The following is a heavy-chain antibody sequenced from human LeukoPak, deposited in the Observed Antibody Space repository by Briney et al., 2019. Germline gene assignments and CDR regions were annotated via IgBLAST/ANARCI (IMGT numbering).Heavy chain of an antibody. CDR3: AKGYSSGWDLAFDI. V-gene: IGHV3-23*01. Sequence: PGGSLRLSCAASGFIFSRYAMSWVRQAPGKGLEWVSAITDSGGTTYYADSVKGRFTISRDNSKNTLHLEMNSLRAEDTAVYYCAKGYSSGWDLAFDIWGQGTMVTVSS. D-gene: IGHD6-19*01. J-gene: IGHJ3*02. CDR2: ITDSGGTT. CDR1: GFIFSRYA.